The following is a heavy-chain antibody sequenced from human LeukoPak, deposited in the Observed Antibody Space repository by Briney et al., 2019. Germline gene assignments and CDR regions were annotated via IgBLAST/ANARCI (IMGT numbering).Heavy chain of an antibody. CDR1: GGSIRSSSYH. J-gene: IGHJ4*02. CDR3: AGQGGSYPFDY. V-gene: IGHV4-39*01. CDR2: IYYTGAT. D-gene: IGHD1-26*01. Sequence: PSETLSLTCTVSGGSIRSSSYHWGWIRQPPGKGLEWIGSIYYTGATWYNPSLTSRATISLDTSKKQLSLRLSSVTAADTAVYYCAGQGGSYPFDYWGQGTLVTVSS.